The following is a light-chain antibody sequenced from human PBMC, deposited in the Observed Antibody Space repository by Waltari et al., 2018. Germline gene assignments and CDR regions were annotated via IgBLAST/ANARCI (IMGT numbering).Light chain of an antibody. CDR1: SSDVGGNNY. CDR2: EVS. Sequence: QSALTQPPSASGSPGQSVTIACTGTSSDVGGNNYVSWYQQYPGKAPKLMVSEVSKRPSGVPDCFSGSKSGNTASLIVSGLQADDEADYYCCSLAGSNNFVFGTGTKVTVL. V-gene: IGLV2-8*01. J-gene: IGLJ1*01. CDR3: CSLAGSNNFV.